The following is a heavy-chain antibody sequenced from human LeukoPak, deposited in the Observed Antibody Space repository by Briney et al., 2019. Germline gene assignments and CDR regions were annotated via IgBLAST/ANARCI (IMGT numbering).Heavy chain of an antibody. D-gene: IGHD1-26*01. V-gene: IGHV4-38-2*01. CDR1: GNSISNTYY. Sequence: SETLSLTCAVSGNSISNTYYWGWIRQPPRKELEWIGSIYNSGSTHYNPSPKSRVTISVDTSKNQFSLKLSSVTAADTAVYYCARNSSGNYFDYWGQGTLVTVSS. CDR2: IYNSGST. J-gene: IGHJ4*02. CDR3: ARNSSGNYFDY.